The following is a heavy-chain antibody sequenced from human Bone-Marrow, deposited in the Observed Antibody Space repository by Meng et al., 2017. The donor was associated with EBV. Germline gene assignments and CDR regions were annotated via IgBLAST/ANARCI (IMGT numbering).Heavy chain of an antibody. D-gene: IGHD3-10*01. V-gene: IGHV1-69*01. CDR1: GGTFRSDA. CDR3: ASESGRGFTPDY. Sequence: QGRRVPAGAEVKKPGSSVMVSGKTSGGTFRSDAISWVRQAPGQGLVWMGGLIPMTGVAHYAQKFQDRVSIIADESTSTHYLELSSLRSEDTAIYFCASESGRGFTPDYWGQGTLVTVAS. CDR2: LIPMTGVA. J-gene: IGHJ4*02.